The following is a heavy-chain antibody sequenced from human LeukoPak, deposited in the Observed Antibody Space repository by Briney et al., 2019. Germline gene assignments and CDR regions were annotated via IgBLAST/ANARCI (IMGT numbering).Heavy chain of an antibody. Sequence: GGPLRLSCAASGFTFSSYSMNWVRQAPGKGLEWVSSISSSSSYIYYADSVKGRFTISRDNAKNSLYLQMNSLRAEDTAVYYCARDPRRYCSSTSCYSREPWFDPWGQGTLVTVSS. D-gene: IGHD2-2*02. J-gene: IGHJ5*02. CDR1: GFTFSSYS. CDR2: ISSSSSYI. CDR3: ARDPRRYCSSTSCYSREPWFDP. V-gene: IGHV3-21*01.